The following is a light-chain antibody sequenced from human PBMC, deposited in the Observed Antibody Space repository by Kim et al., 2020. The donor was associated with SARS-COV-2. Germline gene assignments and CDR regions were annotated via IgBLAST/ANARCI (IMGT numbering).Light chain of an antibody. J-gene: IGKJ4*01. V-gene: IGKV3-15*01. CDR1: QSVGSN. Sequence: VSPGERATLSCGASQSVGSNLAWHQQKPGQAPRLLIYDASTRATGIPARFSGSGSGTEFTLTISSLQSEDFAVYWCQQYNNWPLTFGGGTKVDIK. CDR2: DAS. CDR3: QQYNNWPLT.